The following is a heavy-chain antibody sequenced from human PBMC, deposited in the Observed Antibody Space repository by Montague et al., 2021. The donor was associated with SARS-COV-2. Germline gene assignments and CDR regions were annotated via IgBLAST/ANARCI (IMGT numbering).Heavy chain of an antibody. V-gene: IGHV4-61*02. CDR3: ASTYYYASGSLFDP. CDR2: FYTSGST. Sequence: TLSLTCTVSGGSISSANYYWGWIRQPAGEGLEWIGRFYTSGSTNYNPSLKSRVAISADTSKNQFSLKLSSVTAADTAVYYCASTYYYASGSLFDPWGQGTLVTVSS. D-gene: IGHD3-10*01. CDR1: GGSISSANYY. J-gene: IGHJ5*02.